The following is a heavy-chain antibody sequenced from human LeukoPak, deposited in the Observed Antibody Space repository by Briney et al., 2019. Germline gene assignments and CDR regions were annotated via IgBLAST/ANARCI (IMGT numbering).Heavy chain of an antibody. J-gene: IGHJ4*02. Sequence: GGSLRLSCAASGFTFSNYWMHWVRQAPGKGLVWVSRIKSDGSSTTNADSVKGRFTISRDNAKNMVYLQMNSLRAEDTAVYYCARDPFYGDADFDYWGQGTLVTVSS. V-gene: IGHV3-74*01. CDR1: GFTFSNYW. CDR3: ARDPFYGDADFDY. CDR2: IKSDGSST. D-gene: IGHD4-17*01.